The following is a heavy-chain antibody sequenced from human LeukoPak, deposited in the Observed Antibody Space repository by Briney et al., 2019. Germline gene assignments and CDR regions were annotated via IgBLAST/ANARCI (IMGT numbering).Heavy chain of an antibody. V-gene: IGHV4-39*01. CDR1: GDSISNSDYY. CDR3: ARRRKDLNWFDP. J-gene: IGHJ5*02. Sequence: PSETLSLTCTVCGDSISNSDYYWGWIRQPPGKGLEWIALINYSGRTFYNPSLKSRVTISVDMSKNQFSLNLNSVTAADTAVYYCARRRKDLNWFDPWGQGTLVTVSS. CDR2: INYSGRT.